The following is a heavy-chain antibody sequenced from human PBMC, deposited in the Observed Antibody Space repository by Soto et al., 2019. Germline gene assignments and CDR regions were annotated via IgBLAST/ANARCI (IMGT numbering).Heavy chain of an antibody. Sequence: GGSLRLSCAASGFSFISYWMHWVRQAPGKGLVWVSHINSDGSSPTYADSVKGRFTISRDNAKNTLYLQMNSLRAEDSAVYYCAREEGYGSGRYFDYWGLGTLVTVSS. CDR2: INSDGSSP. V-gene: IGHV3-74*01. CDR1: GFSFISYW. J-gene: IGHJ4*02. D-gene: IGHD3-10*01. CDR3: AREEGYGSGRYFDY.